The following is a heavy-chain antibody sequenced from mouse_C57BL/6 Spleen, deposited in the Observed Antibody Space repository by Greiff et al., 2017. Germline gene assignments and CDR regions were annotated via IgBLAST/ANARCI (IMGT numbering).Heavy chain of an antibody. V-gene: IGHV1-61*01. CDR3: ARRGGYYDALDY. CDR2: IYPSDSET. CDR1: GYTFTSYW. J-gene: IGHJ4*01. Sequence: QVQLQQPGAELVRPGSSVKLSCKASGYTFTSYWMDWVKQRPGQGLEWIGNIYPSDSETNYNQKFKDKATLTVDKSSSTAYMQLSSLTSEDSAVYCCARRGGYYDALDYWGQGTSVTVSS. D-gene: IGHD2-1*01.